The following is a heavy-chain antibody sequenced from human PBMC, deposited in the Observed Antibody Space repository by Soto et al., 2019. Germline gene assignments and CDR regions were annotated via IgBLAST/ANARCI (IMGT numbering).Heavy chain of an antibody. CDR2: INHSGST. J-gene: IGHJ1*01. CDR3: ARGSIVVVPAAMRGYFQH. D-gene: IGHD2-2*01. Sequence: QVQLQQWGAGLLKPSETLSLTCAVYGGSFSGYYWSWIRQPPGKGLEWIGEINHSGSTNYNPSLKSRVTISVDPSKNKFSLKLSSVTAADTAVYYCARGSIVVVPAAMRGYFQHWGQGALVTVSS. CDR1: GGSFSGYY. V-gene: IGHV4-34*01.